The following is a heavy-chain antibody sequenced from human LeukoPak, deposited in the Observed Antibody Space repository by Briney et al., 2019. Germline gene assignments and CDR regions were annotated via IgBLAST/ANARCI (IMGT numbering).Heavy chain of an antibody. CDR3: ARHHLSPYGSGIRRAAFDI. CDR2: IYYSGTT. J-gene: IGHJ3*02. CDR1: GGSITNGDYY. D-gene: IGHD3-10*01. Sequence: PSETLSLTCTVSGGSITNGDYYWSWIRQPPGKGLEWIGYIYYSGTTYYNPSLKSRVTISVDTSKNQFSLKLSSVTAADTAVYYCARHHLSPYGSGIRRAAFDIWGQGTMVTVSS. V-gene: IGHV4-30-4*02.